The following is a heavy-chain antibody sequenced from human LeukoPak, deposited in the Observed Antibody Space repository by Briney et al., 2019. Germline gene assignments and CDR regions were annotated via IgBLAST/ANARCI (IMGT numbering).Heavy chain of an antibody. CDR2: IVLGSGNT. J-gene: IGHJ3*02. Sequence: AASVKVSCKASGFTFGSSAMQWVRQARGQRLEWIGWIVLGSGNTNYAQKFQERVTITRDMSTITAYLELSGLRSDDTAVYYCAADRSAAGSFYYDSRGPTFGFDMWGQGTLVTVSS. CDR3: AADRSAAGSFYYDSRGPTFGFDM. CDR1: GFTFGSSA. D-gene: IGHD3-22*01. V-gene: IGHV1-58*02.